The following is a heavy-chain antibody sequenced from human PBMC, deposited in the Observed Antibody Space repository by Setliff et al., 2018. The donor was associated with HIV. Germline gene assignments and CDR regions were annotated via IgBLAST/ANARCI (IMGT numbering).Heavy chain of an antibody. J-gene: IGHJ4*02. V-gene: IGHV3-49*04. D-gene: IGHD6-19*01. CDR1: GFIFGDYA. Sequence: PGGSLRLSCASSGFIFGDYAMTWVRQAPGKGLEWVGFIRNRGYGGTIEYATSVKGRFTISRDDSKSIAYLEMNSLKTEDTAVYYCTRELAVPGTSFFDYWGQGTLVTVSS. CDR3: TRELAVPGTSFFDY. CDR2: IRNRGYGGTI.